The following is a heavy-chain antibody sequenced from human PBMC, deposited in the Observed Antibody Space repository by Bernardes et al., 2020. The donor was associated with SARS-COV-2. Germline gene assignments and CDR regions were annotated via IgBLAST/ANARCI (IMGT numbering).Heavy chain of an antibody. D-gene: IGHD5-12*01. CDR1: GFTFRNEC. J-gene: IGHJ5*02. V-gene: IGHV3-7*03. CDR2: INQDGYEK. CDR3: ARQGPTWRALAH. Sequence: WGSLRLSCAASGFTFRNECMSWSRQAPGKGLEWVANINQDGYEKNYFDSVRGRFTVSRDNAKNSLYLRMNSLRVKDTAVYYCARQGPTWRALAHWGQGTRVSVS.